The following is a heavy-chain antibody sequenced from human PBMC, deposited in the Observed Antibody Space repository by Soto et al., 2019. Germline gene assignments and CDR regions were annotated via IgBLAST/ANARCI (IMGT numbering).Heavy chain of an antibody. V-gene: IGHV4-39*02. CDR1: GGFVSDSRYY. Sequence: QVQLQESGPGLVRPAETLSLTCIVSGGFVSDSRYYWGWIRQPPGKRLEWIGSIDYTGATSYNPSLKSRVTLSVDTSKTHFSLKVRSVTAADTSMYFCARSRTLAGLMDVWGQGTTVTVSS. CDR3: ARSRTLAGLMDV. D-gene: IGHD6-19*01. CDR2: IDYTGAT. J-gene: IGHJ6*02.